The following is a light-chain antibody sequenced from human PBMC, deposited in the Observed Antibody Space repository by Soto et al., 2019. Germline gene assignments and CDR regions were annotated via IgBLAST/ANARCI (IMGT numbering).Light chain of an antibody. J-gene: IGKJ1*01. V-gene: IGKV1-9*01. CDR2: AAS. CDR1: QGVSSS. CDR3: QQYRT. Sequence: IQLTQSPSSLSASVGDRVTITCRASQGVSSSLAWYQQKPGKAPKLLIYAASTLQRGVPSRFSGSGSGTDFTLTISSLQPEDFATYYCQQYRTFGQGTKVEIK.